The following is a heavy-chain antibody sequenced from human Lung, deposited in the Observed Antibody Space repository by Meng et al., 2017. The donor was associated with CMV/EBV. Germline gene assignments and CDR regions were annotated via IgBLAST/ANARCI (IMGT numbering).Heavy chain of an antibody. CDR2: ISPYNGDT. CDR3: ARAIVKNGKRQFDY. CDR1: GYTFIDYH. D-gene: IGHD1-1*01. J-gene: IGHJ4*02. V-gene: IGHV1-2*04. Sequence: QVQLAQSGAEVKEPGASVKLSCKTSGYTFIDYHIHWVRQAPGKGLEWMGWISPYNGDTIYARDFQGWVTMTRDTSNRTLYMEVSRLRFDDTAVYYCARAIVKNGKRQFDYWGQGTLVTVSS.